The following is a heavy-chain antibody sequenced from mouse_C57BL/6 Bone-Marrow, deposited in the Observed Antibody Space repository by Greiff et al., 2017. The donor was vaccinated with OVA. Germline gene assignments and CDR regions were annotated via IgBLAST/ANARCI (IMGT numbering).Heavy chain of an antibody. Sequence: EVMLVESGGGLVKPGGSLKLSCAASGFTFSSYAMSWVRQTPEKRLEWVATISDGGSYTYYPDNVKGRFTISRDNAKNNLYLQMSHLKSEDTAMYYCAREGGMITTVDYWGQGTTLTVSS. CDR2: ISDGGSYT. V-gene: IGHV5-4*01. CDR1: GFTFSSYA. D-gene: IGHD2-4*01. CDR3: AREGGMITTVDY. J-gene: IGHJ2*01.